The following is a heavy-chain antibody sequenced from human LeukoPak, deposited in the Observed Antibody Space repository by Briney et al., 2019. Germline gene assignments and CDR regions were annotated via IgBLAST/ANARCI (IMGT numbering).Heavy chain of an antibody. V-gene: IGHV3-74*01. J-gene: IGHJ3*02. D-gene: IGHD1-26*01. CDR1: GFTLSSNW. CDR3: ARSGRGGAFDI. CDR2: FYSDGGRT. Sequence: GGSLRLSCAGSGFTLSSNWMHWVRQAPGKGLVWVARFYSDGGRTNYADSVKGRFTISGDNAKNTQYLQMSGLRAEDTAVYYCARSGRGGAFDIWGQGTMVTVSS.